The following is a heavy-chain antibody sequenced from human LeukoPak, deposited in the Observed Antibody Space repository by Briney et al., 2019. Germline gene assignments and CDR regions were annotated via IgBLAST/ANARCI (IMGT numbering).Heavy chain of an antibody. CDR2: INSDGSST. CDR1: GFSFSSHW. J-gene: IGHJ4*03. D-gene: IGHD3-10*01. V-gene: IGHV3-74*01. CDR3: ARGYYYGL. Sequence: RGSLRDSCAASGFSFSSHWVHWVRQAPGKGLVWVSRINSDGSSTSYADSVKGRFTISRDNAKNTLYLQMNSLRAEDTAVYYCARGYYYGLRGQGTLVTVSS.